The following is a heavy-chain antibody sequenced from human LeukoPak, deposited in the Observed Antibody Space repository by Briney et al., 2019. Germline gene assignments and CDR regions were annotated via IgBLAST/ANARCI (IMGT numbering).Heavy chain of an antibody. D-gene: IGHD1-26*01. CDR1: GGSISSYY. Sequence: SETLSLTCTVSGGSISSYYWSWIRQPPGKGLEWIGYIYYSGSTYYNPSLKSRVTISVDTSKNHFSLKLSSVTAADTAVYYCARSGQRIGWFDPWGQGTLVTVSS. CDR3: ARSGQRIGWFDP. V-gene: IGHV4-59*04. CDR2: IYYSGST. J-gene: IGHJ5*02.